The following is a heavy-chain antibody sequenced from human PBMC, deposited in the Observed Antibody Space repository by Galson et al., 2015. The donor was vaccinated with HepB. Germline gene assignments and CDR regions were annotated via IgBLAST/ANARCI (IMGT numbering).Heavy chain of an antibody. J-gene: IGHJ3*01. CDR2: INPYSGGT. V-gene: IGHV1-2*02. Sequence: SVKVSCKASGYTFSDYYMSWVRQSPGQGPEWMGWINPYSGGTNYAQDFQGRVTMTWDTSISTAYMELSGLRFDDTAIYYCTRSREFDVWGQGTVVTVSS. CDR1: GYTFSDYY. CDR3: TRSREFDV.